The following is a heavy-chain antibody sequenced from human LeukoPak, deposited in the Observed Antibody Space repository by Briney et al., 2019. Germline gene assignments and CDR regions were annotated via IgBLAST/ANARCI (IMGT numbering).Heavy chain of an antibody. CDR1: GGTFSSYA. Sequence: SVKVSCKASGGTFSSYAISWVRQAPGQGLEWMGGIIPIFGTANYAQKFQGRVTITTDESTSTAYMELSSLRSEDTAVYYCARDGRAEYHYDSSGYYPLRLDPWGQGTLVTASS. CDR2: IIPIFGTA. J-gene: IGHJ5*02. D-gene: IGHD3-22*01. CDR3: ARDGRAEYHYDSSGYYPLRLDP. V-gene: IGHV1-69*05.